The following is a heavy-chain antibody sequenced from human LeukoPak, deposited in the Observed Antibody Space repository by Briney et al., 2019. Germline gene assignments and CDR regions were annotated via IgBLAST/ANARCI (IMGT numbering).Heavy chain of an antibody. Sequence: GGSLRLSCAASGFTFSSYWISWVRQAPGKGLEWVASIKQDGSEKYYVDSVKGRFTISRDNAKNSVYLQMNSLRAEDTAVYYCARDPESGSYYGYWGQGTLVTVSS. CDR1: GFTFSSYW. CDR2: IKQDGSEK. V-gene: IGHV3-7*01. CDR3: ARDPESGSYYGY. J-gene: IGHJ4*02. D-gene: IGHD1-26*01.